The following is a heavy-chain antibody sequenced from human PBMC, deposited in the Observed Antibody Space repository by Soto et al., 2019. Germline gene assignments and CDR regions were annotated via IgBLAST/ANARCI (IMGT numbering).Heavy chain of an antibody. CDR3: AREYYDILTGFYSRYNWFDP. V-gene: IGHV4-59*08. CDR2: IYYSGST. J-gene: IGHJ5*02. D-gene: IGHD3-9*01. Sequence: SETLSLTCTVSGGSISSYYWSWIRQPPGKGLEWIGYIYYSGSTNYNPSLKSRVTISVDTSKNQFSLKLSSVTAADTAVYYCAREYYDILTGFYSRYNWFDPWGQGTLVTVSS. CDR1: GGSISSYY.